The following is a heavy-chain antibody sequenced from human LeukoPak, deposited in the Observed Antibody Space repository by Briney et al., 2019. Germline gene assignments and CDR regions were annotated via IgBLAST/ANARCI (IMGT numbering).Heavy chain of an antibody. D-gene: IGHD1-26*01. V-gene: IGHV3-20*04. CDR3: ARAGSYYAVYYFDY. CDR1: GFTFDDYG. CDR2: INWNGGST. Sequence: GGSLRLSCAASGFTFDDYGMSWVRQAPGKGLEWVSGINWNGGSTGYADSVKGRFTISRDNAKNSLYLQMNSLRAEDTAVYYCARAGSYYAVYYFDYWGQGTPVTVSS. J-gene: IGHJ4*02.